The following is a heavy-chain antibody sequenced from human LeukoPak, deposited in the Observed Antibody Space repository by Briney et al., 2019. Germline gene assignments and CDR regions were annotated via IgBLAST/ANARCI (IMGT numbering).Heavy chain of an antibody. D-gene: IGHD3-10*01. J-gene: IGHJ4*02. V-gene: IGHV3-21*01. CDR2: ISSSNTFT. CDR1: GFTISSYK. Sequence: GGSLRLSCAASGFTISSYKMNWVRQAPGKGLEWVSSISSSNTFTYYADSLKGRFTISRDNAKNLLYLLINSLRAEDTALYYCARGGSEQLSPPFDSWGQGTLVTVSS. CDR3: ARGGSEQLSPPFDS.